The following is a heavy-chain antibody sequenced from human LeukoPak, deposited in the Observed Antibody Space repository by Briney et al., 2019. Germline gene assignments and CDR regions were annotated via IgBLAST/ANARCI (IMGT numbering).Heavy chain of an antibody. D-gene: IGHD6-25*01. J-gene: IGHJ4*02. CDR1: GGSISSHY. V-gene: IGHV4-59*11. CDR2: IYYSGST. Sequence: SETLSLTCTVSGGSISSHYWSWIRQPPGKGLEWIGNIYYSGSTNYNPSLKSRVTISVDTSKNQFSLKLSSVTAADTAVYYCARSRGIAALDYWGQGTQVTVSS. CDR3: ARSRGIAALDY.